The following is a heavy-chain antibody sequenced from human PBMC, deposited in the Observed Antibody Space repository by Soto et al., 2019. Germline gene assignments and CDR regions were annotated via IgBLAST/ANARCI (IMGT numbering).Heavy chain of an antibody. CDR1: GGSISSGGYY. J-gene: IGHJ4*02. Sequence: SETLSLTCTVSGGSISSGGYYWSWIRQHPGKGLEWIGYIYYSGSTYYNPSLKSRVTISVDTSKNQLSLKLSSVTAADTAVYYCARVSRVLGYSYGYPFDYWGQGTLVTVSS. CDR3: ARVSRVLGYSYGYPFDY. V-gene: IGHV4-30-4*08. CDR2: IYYSGST. D-gene: IGHD5-18*01.